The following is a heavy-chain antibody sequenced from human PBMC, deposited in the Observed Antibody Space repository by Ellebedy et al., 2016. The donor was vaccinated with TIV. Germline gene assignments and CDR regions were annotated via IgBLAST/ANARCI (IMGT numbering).Heavy chain of an antibody. D-gene: IGHD3-16*02. Sequence: AASVKVSCKASGYTFTSYDINWVRQATGQGLEWMGWMNSNSGNTEYAQKFQGRVTMTRNTSITTAFMELSSLRSEETDVYYCARGPFMITFGGVIMDVWGQGTTVTVSS. CDR1: GYTFTSYD. V-gene: IGHV1-8*01. J-gene: IGHJ6*02. CDR3: ARGPFMITFGGVIMDV. CDR2: MNSNSGNT.